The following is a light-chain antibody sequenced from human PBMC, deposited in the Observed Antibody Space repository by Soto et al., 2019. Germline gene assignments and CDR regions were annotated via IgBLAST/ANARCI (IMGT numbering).Light chain of an antibody. CDR3: QQYGSSFRYT. Sequence: CLSPGDRATLSCRASQSVNGNYLTWYQQKPGQAPRLLIYGASSRATGIPDRFSGSGSGTDFTLTISRLEPEDFAVYYCQQYGSSFRYTFGQGTKLEIK. V-gene: IGKV3-20*01. CDR1: QSVNGNY. J-gene: IGKJ2*01. CDR2: GAS.